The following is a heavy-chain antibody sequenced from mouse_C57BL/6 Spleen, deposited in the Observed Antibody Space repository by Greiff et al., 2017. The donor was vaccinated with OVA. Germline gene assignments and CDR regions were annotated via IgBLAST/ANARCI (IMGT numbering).Heavy chain of an antibody. J-gene: IGHJ2*01. Sequence: EVQGVESGGDLVKPGGSLKLSCAASGFTFSSYGMSWVRQTPDKRLEWVATISSGGSYTYYPDSVKGRFTISRDNAKNTLYLQMSSLKSEDTAMYYCARHHYSNYVYFDYWGQGTTLTVSS. D-gene: IGHD2-5*01. CDR2: ISSGGSYT. V-gene: IGHV5-6*01. CDR3: ARHHYSNYVYFDY. CDR1: GFTFSSYG.